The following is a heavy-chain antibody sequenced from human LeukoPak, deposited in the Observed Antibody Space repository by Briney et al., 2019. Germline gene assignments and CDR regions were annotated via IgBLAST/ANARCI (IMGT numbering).Heavy chain of an antibody. J-gene: IGHJ5*02. V-gene: IGHV1-69*04. CDR1: GGTFSSYA. CDR2: IIPILGIA. CDR3: ARDLRGSTPVDP. D-gene: IGHD3-16*01. Sequence: SVKVPCKASGGTFSSYAISWVRQAPGQGLEWMGRIIPILGIANYAQKFQGRVTITADKSTSTAYMELSSLRSEDTAVYFCARDLRGSTPVDPWGQGTLVTVSS.